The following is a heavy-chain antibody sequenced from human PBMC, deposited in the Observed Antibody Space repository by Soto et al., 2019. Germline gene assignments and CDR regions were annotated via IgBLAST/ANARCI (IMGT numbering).Heavy chain of an antibody. CDR1: GGFLSESY. Sequence: SETLSLPCAVSGGFLSESYWTWIRQPPGKGLEWLGEINHVGGTNYNPSLKGRVTMSVDTSQNHFSLRLISVTAADTAMYFCVRIRYQLPSSVLWLNPWGQGTPGTVSS. D-gene: IGHD3-16*01. V-gene: IGHV4-34*01. CDR2: INHVGGT. J-gene: IGHJ5*02. CDR3: VRIRYQLPSSVLWLNP.